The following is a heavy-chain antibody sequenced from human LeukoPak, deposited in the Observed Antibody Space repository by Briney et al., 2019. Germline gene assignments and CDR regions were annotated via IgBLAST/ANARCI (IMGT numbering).Heavy chain of an antibody. CDR3: ARDRGYCSSTSCHSWFDP. Sequence: PSQTLSLTCTVSGGSISSGDYYWSWIRQPPGKGLEWIGYIYYSGSTYYNPSLKSRVTISVDTSKNQFSLKLSSVTAADTAVYYCARDRGYCSSTSCHSWFDPWGQGTLVTVSS. D-gene: IGHD2-2*01. CDR1: GGSISSGDYY. J-gene: IGHJ5*02. CDR2: IYYSGST. V-gene: IGHV4-30-4*08.